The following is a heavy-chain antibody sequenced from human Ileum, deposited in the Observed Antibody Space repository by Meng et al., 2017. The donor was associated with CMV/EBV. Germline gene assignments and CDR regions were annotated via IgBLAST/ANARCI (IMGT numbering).Heavy chain of an antibody. CDR3: ARASVATGGGDY. Sequence: GESLKISCAASGFTFSNHWMSWVRQAPGKGLEWVANIKQDGSEKYYVDSVKGRFIISRDNAKNSLYLQINSMRAEDTALYYCARASVATGGGDYWGLGTLVTVSS. D-gene: IGHD5-12*01. J-gene: IGHJ4*02. V-gene: IGHV3-7*04. CDR2: IKQDGSEK. CDR1: GFTFSNHW.